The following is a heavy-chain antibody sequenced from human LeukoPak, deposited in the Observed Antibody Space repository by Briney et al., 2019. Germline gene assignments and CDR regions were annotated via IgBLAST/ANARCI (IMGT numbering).Heavy chain of an antibody. V-gene: IGHV4-34*01. CDR1: GGSFSGYY. CDR2: INHSGST. D-gene: IGHD3-16*02. J-gene: IGHJ4*02. CDR3: ARGDYVWGSYRLPFDY. Sequence: PSETLSLTCAVYGGSFSGYYWSWIRQPPGKGLEWIGEINHSGSTNYNPSLKSRVTISVDTSKNQSSLKLSSVTAADTAVYYCARGDYVWGSYRLPFDYWGQGTLVTVSS.